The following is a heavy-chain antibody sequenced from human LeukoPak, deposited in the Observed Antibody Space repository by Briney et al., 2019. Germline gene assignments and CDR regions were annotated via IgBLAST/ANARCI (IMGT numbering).Heavy chain of an antibody. D-gene: IGHD6-19*01. Sequence: SETLSLTCTVSGASIIDYYWNWLRQSPGKGLEWIGYIYYTGSTRYNPSLKSRVTISVDTSKFQFSLKLISVTAADTAVYYCAREDPSGLYGFGLWGQGALVTVSS. CDR3: AREDPSGLYGFGL. V-gene: IGHV4-59*01. CDR2: IYYTGST. CDR1: GASIIDYY. J-gene: IGHJ4*02.